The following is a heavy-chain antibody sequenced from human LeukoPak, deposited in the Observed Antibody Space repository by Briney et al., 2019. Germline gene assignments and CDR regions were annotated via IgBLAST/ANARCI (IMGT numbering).Heavy chain of an antibody. Sequence: PSGTLSLTCAVSGGSISSSNWWSWVRQPPGKGLEWIGEIYHTGSINYNPSLKSRVTISVDKSKNQFSLKVSSVTAADTAVYYCARVNYSIGGGDDVDVWGQGTTVTVSS. CDR2: IYHTGSI. J-gene: IGHJ6*02. D-gene: IGHD6-25*01. CDR3: ARVNYSIGGGDDVDV. CDR1: GGSISSSNW. V-gene: IGHV4-4*02.